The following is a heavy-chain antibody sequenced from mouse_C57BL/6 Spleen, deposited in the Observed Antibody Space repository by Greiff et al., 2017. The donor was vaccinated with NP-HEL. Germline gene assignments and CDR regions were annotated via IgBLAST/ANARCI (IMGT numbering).Heavy chain of an antibody. CDR3: AKGSSGYHFDY. CDR1: GFSLTSYG. Sequence: QVQLKESGPGLVQPSQSLSITCPVSGFSLTSYGVHWVRQSPGKGLEWLGVIWRGGSTDYNAAFMSRLSITKDNSKSQVFVKKNSLQADDTAIYYCAKGSSGYHFDYWGQGTTLTVSS. D-gene: IGHD3-2*02. V-gene: IGHV2-5*01. CDR2: IWRGGST. J-gene: IGHJ2*01.